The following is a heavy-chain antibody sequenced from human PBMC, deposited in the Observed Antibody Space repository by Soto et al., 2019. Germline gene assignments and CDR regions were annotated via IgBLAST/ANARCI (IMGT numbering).Heavy chain of an antibody. D-gene: IGHD6-19*01. J-gene: IGHJ4*02. CDR3: ARAVAVAADFDY. Sequence: ASVKVSCKASGYTFTVYYMHWVRQAPGQGLEWMGWINAGNGNTKYSQKFQGRVTITRDTSASTAYMELSSLRSEDTAVYYCARAVAVAADFDYWGQGTLVTVSS. CDR2: INAGNGNT. V-gene: IGHV1-3*01. CDR1: GYTFTVYY.